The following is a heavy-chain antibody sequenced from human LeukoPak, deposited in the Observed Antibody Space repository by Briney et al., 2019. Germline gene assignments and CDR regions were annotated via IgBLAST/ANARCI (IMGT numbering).Heavy chain of an antibody. D-gene: IGHD6-13*01. V-gene: IGHV1-69*13. CDR3: ARGPFPPAATVATNNWFDP. J-gene: IGHJ5*02. CDR2: IIPMFGTA. Sequence: SVKVSCKASGGTFSSYAISWVRQAPGQGLGWMGGIIPMFGTANYAQKFQGRVTITADESANIAYMELSSLRSEDTAVYYCARGPFPPAATVATNNWFDPWGQGTLVTVSS. CDR1: GGTFSSYA.